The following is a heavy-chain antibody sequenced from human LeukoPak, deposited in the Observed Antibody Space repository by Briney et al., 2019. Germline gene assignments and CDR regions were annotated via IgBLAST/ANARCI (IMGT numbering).Heavy chain of an antibody. J-gene: IGHJ3*02. CDR2: ISSSSSYI. CDR1: GFTFSSYS. D-gene: IGHD4-17*01. V-gene: IGHV3-21*01. Sequence: GGSLRLYCAASGFTFSSYSMNWVRQAPGKGLEWVSSISSSSSYIYCADSVKGRFTISRENAKNSLYMKMNSLGAEDTAVYYCARDRRYGDYRTDAFDIWGQGTMVTVSS. CDR3: ARDRRYGDYRTDAFDI.